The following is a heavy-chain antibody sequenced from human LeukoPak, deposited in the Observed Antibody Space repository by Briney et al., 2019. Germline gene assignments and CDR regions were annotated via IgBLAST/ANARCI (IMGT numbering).Heavy chain of an antibody. CDR2: ISAYNGNT. Sequence: ASVKVSCKASGYTFTSYVISWVRQAPGQGLEWMRWISAYNGNTNYAQKLQGRVTMTTDTSTSTAYMELRSLRSDDTAVYYCARWQSLKFEQWLVQDWFDPWGQGTLVTVSS. J-gene: IGHJ5*02. CDR1: GYTFTSYV. V-gene: IGHV1-18*04. CDR3: ARWQSLKFEQWLVQDWFDP. D-gene: IGHD6-19*01.